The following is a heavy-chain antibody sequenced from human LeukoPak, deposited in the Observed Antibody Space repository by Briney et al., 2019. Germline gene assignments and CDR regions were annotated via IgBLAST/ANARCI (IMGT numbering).Heavy chain of an antibody. Sequence: PSETLSLTCSVSGGSISNYYWNWIRQPPGKGLEWIGHIYNGGRTNYNPSLKSRVTISVDTSKNQFSLKLSSVTAADTAVYYCARTPAAIDYWGQGTLVTVSS. CDR2: IYNGGRT. D-gene: IGHD2-2*01. V-gene: IGHV4-59*01. J-gene: IGHJ4*02. CDR1: GGSISNYY. CDR3: ARTPAAIDY.